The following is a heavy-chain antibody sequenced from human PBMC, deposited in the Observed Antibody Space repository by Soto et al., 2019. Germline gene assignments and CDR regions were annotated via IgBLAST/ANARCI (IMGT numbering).Heavy chain of an antibody. Sequence: PGGSLRLSCAASGFTFSSYGMHWVRQAPGKGLEWVAVIWYDGSNKYYADSVKGRFTISRDNSKNTLYLQMNSLRAEDTAVYYCARRGRYGSGTEQYYYVMDVWGQGTTVTVSS. CDR2: IWYDGSNK. J-gene: IGHJ6*02. CDR3: ARRGRYGSGTEQYYYVMDV. V-gene: IGHV3-33*01. D-gene: IGHD3-10*01. CDR1: GFTFSSYG.